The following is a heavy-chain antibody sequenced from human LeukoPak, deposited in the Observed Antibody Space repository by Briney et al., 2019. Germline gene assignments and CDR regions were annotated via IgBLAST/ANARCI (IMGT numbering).Heavy chain of an antibody. V-gene: IGHV4-39*01. Sequence: PSETLSLTCTVSGGSISSGNYYWSWIRQPPGKGLEWIGYISYSGSTYYNPSLKSRVTISVDTSKNQFSLKLSSVTAADTAVYYCAGRNRYCSGGSCDYWGQGTLVTVSS. CDR2: ISYSGST. CDR3: AGRNRYCSGGSCDY. CDR1: GGSISSGNYY. J-gene: IGHJ4*02. D-gene: IGHD2-15*01.